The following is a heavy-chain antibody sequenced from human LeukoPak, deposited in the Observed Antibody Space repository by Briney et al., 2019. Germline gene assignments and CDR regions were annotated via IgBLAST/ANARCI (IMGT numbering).Heavy chain of an antibody. Sequence: GESLKISCKGSGYSFTTYWIGWVRQMPGKGLEWMGIIYPGDSDTRYSPSFQGQVTISADKSISTAYLQWSSLKASDTAMYYCARHFRWHDTGDAFDIWGQGTMVTVSS. V-gene: IGHV5-51*01. CDR1: GYSFTTYW. J-gene: IGHJ3*02. D-gene: IGHD1-1*01. CDR2: IYPGDSDT. CDR3: ARHFRWHDTGDAFDI.